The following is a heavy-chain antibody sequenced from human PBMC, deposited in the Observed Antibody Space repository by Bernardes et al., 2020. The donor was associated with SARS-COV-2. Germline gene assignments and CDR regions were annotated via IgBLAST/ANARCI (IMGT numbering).Heavy chain of an antibody. CDR3: VKDPLRYTGWFGMDV. CDR1: ELSFRNFA. CDR2: ISISGVDT. V-gene: IGHV3-23*01. J-gene: IGHJ6*02. D-gene: IGHD5-12*01. Sequence: WGSLRLSCAASELSFRNFAMTWVRQAPGKGLEWVSTISISGVDTYNADSVKGRFTISRDNYKEMLYLEMNSLRADDTAEYYCVKDPLRYTGWFGMDVWGQGTTVTVS.